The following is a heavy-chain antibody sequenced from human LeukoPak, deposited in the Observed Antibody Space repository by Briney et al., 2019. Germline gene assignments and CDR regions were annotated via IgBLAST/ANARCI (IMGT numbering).Heavy chain of an antibody. D-gene: IGHD5-18*01. V-gene: IGHV4-59*01. CDR2: TYYSGST. CDR1: GGSISNYY. Sequence: PSQTLSLTCTVSGGSISNYYWSWMRQPPGKGLEWIGYTYYSGSTNYNPSLKSRVTISVDTSKNQFSLKLSSVTAADTAVYYCAREGVYGYYYFDYWGQGTLVTVSS. J-gene: IGHJ4*02. CDR3: AREGVYGYYYFDY.